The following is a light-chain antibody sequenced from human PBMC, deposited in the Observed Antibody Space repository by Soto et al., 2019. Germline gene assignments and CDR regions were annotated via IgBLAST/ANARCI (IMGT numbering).Light chain of an antibody. CDR2: AAS. CDR3: QHLNGYPRT. J-gene: IGKJ1*01. V-gene: IGKV1-9*01. CDR1: RAISTN. Sequence: DIQLTQSRAFLSASVGDRVIITCRASRAISTNLAWYQQEPGKAPKLLIYAASTLQSGVPSRFSGSGSGTELTLTISSLQPEDFATYYCQHLNGYPRTFGQGTKVEIK.